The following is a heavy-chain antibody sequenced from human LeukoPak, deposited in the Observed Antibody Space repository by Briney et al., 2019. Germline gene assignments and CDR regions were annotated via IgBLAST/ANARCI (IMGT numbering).Heavy chain of an antibody. Sequence: SETLSLTCTVSGGSISSSSYYWGWIRQPPGKGLEWIGSIYYSGSTYYNPSLKSRVTISVDTSKNQFSLKLSFVTAADTAVYYCARGRDGYNNDAFDIWGQGTMVTVSS. J-gene: IGHJ3*02. D-gene: IGHD5-24*01. CDR1: GGSISSSSYY. CDR3: ARGRDGYNNDAFDI. V-gene: IGHV4-39*01. CDR2: IYYSGST.